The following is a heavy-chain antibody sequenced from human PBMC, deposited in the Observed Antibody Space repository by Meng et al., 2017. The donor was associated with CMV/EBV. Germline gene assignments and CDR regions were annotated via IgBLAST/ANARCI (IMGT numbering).Heavy chain of an antibody. CDR1: GFTVSSNY. V-gene: IGHV3-66*02. CDR2: IYSGGST. J-gene: IGHJ3*02. Sequence: GSLKISGAASGFTVSSNYMSWVRQAPGKGLEWVSVIYSGGSTYYADSVKGRFTISRDNSKNTLYLQMNSLRAEDTAVYYCARERIAAAGTDAFDIWGQGTMVTVSS. D-gene: IGHD6-13*01. CDR3: ARERIAAAGTDAFDI.